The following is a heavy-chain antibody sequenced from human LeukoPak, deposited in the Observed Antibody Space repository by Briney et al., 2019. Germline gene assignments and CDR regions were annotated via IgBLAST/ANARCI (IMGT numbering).Heavy chain of an antibody. Sequence: SETLSLTCTVSGGSISSGGYYWSWIRQPPGKGLEWIGYIYHSGSTYYNPSLKSRVTISVDTSENQFSLKLSSVTAADTAVYYCASRYSSGWYAENWGQGTLVTVSS. CDR2: IYHSGST. CDR1: GGSISSGGYY. CDR3: ASRYSSGWYAEN. V-gene: IGHV4-30-2*01. D-gene: IGHD6-19*01. J-gene: IGHJ4*02.